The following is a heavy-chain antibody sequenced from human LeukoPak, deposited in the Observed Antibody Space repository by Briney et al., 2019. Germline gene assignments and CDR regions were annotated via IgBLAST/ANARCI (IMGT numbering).Heavy chain of an antibody. CDR1: GYTFTSYY. Sequence: ASVKVSCKASGYTFTSYYMHWVRQAPGQGLEWMGWISAYNGNTNYAQKLQGRVTMTTDTSTSTAYMELRSLRSDDTAVYYCARAAYYYGSGSYYGGYWGQGTLVTVSS. V-gene: IGHV1-18*04. CDR2: ISAYNGNT. J-gene: IGHJ4*02. D-gene: IGHD3-10*01. CDR3: ARAAYYYGSGSYYGGY.